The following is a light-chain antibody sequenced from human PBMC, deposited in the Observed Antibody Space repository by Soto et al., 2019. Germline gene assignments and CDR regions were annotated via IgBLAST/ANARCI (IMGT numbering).Light chain of an antibody. J-gene: IGKJ5*01. CDR2: DAS. CDR1: QSVSSY. CDR3: QQRSNWPPLT. V-gene: IGKV3-11*01. Sequence: EIVLTQSPATLSLSPGERATLSCRASQSVSSYLAWYQQKPGQAPRLLIYDASSRATDIPARFSGSGSGTDFTITISRLEPEDFAVYYCQQRSNWPPLTFGQGTRLEIK.